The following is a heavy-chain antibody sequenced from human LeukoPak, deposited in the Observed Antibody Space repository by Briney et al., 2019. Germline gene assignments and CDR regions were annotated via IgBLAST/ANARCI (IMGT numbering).Heavy chain of an antibody. CDR2: INAGNGNT. J-gene: IGHJ5*02. CDR1: GYTFTSYA. D-gene: IGHD3-10*01. V-gene: IGHV1-3*01. Sequence: ASVKVSCKASGYTFTSYAMHWVRQAPGQRLEWMGWINAGNGNTKYSQKFQGKVTITRDTSASTAYMELSSLRSEDTAVYYCARAPITMVRGENSGWFDPWGQGTLVTVSS. CDR3: ARAPITMVRGENSGWFDP.